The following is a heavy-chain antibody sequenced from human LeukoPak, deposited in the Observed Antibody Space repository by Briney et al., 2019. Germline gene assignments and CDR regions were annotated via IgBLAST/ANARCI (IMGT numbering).Heavy chain of an antibody. CDR2: INSDGSST. CDR3: AKAANWGSFDY. Sequence: GGSLRLSCAASGFTFSSYWMHWVRQAPGKGLVWVSRINSDGSSTSYADSVKGRFTISRDNAKNTLYLQMNSLRAEDTAVYYCAKAANWGSFDYWGQGTLVTVSS. CDR1: GFTFSSYW. J-gene: IGHJ4*02. D-gene: IGHD7-27*01. V-gene: IGHV3-74*01.